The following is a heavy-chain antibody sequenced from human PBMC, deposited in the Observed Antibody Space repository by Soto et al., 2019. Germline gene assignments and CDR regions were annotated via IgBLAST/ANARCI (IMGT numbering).Heavy chain of an antibody. J-gene: IGHJ6*02. CDR3: TRGFLTMDRLRGRYGLDV. Sequence: QAQLVQSGAEVKQPGASAKVSCKASGYTFTSYYMFWVRQAPGQGLEWMGVINTSGGSPTYAQKFQGRVTMTSDTSKSTVDMELSSLRPEDTAMYYCTRGFLTMDRLRGRYGLDVWGQGTTVIVSS. CDR1: GYTFTSYY. CDR2: INTSGGSP. D-gene: IGHD1-1*01. V-gene: IGHV1-46*01.